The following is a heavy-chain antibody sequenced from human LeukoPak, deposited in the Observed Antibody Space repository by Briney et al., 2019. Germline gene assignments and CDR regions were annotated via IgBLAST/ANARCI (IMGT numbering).Heavy chain of an antibody. Sequence: GGSLRLSCAASGFTFSSHWMTWVRLAPGKGLEWVAHIKQGGNTKHYVGSVKGRFIISRDDAQNTLYLQMNSLRDDDTAVYYCVRGPSFGDFVDYLDSWGQGTRVTVSS. CDR1: GFTFSSHW. D-gene: IGHD4-17*01. V-gene: IGHV3-7*01. CDR3: VRGPSFGDFVDYLDS. CDR2: IKQGGNTK. J-gene: IGHJ4*02.